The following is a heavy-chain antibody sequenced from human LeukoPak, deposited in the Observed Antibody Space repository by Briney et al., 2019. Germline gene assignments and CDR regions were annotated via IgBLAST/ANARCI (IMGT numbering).Heavy chain of an antibody. D-gene: IGHD6-19*01. CDR1: GFTFSSYS. Sequence: GGSLRLSCAASGFTFSSYSMNWVRQAPGKGLEWVSHISSSSSTIYYADSVKGRFTISRDNAKNSLYLQMNSLRAEDTAVYYCARVAVAGRWTLYYFDYWGQGTLVTVSS. V-gene: IGHV3-48*01. CDR3: ARVAVAGRWTLYYFDY. CDR2: ISSSSSTI. J-gene: IGHJ4*02.